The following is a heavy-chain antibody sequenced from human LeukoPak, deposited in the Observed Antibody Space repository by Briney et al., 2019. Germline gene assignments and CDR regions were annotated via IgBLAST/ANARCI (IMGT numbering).Heavy chain of an antibody. J-gene: IGHJ4*02. CDR3: AKDYAYCSGGSCYSYFDY. CDR1: GFTFSSYG. D-gene: IGHD2-15*01. Sequence: GRSLRLSCAASGFTFSSYGMHWVRQAPGKGLEWVAVISYDGSNKYYADSVKGRFTISRDNSKNTLYLQMNSLRAEDTAVYYCAKDYAYCSGGSCYSYFDYWGQGTLVTVSS. V-gene: IGHV3-30*18. CDR2: ISYDGSNK.